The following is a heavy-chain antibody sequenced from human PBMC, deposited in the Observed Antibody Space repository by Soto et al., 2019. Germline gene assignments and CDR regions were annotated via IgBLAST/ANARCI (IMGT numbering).Heavy chain of an antibody. D-gene: IGHD1-7*01. CDR2: ISSRGSA. Sequence: QVQLQESGPGLVTPSETLSLTCTVSGCTVSSGCYYWSWIRQPPGKGLEWIGYISSRGSANYNPSLKSRITISVDTSKNQFSLKLTSVTAADTAVYYCAMAGNYRYFDAWGQGTLVTVSS. V-gene: IGHV4-61*01. J-gene: IGHJ4*02. CDR3: AMAGNYRYFDA. CDR1: GCTVSSGCYY.